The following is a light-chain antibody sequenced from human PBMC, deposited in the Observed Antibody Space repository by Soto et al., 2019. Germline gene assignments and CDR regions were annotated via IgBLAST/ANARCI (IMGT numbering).Light chain of an antibody. CDR1: QNVGNN. Sequence: EILITQSPATRSVSPGERATLSCMASQNVGNNLAWYQQRPGQAPRLLIYGASTRATGIPPRFSGRGSGTEFTLTITSLQSEDFAVYFCQQYNDRLWTFGQGTKVDIK. V-gene: IGKV3-15*01. CDR3: QQYNDRLWT. CDR2: GAS. J-gene: IGKJ1*01.